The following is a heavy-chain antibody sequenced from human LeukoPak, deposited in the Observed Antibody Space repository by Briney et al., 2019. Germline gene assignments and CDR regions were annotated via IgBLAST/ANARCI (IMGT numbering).Heavy chain of an antibody. J-gene: IGHJ4*02. D-gene: IGHD3-22*01. CDR2: IHHSGSA. CDR1: DYSIGSGYY. CDR3: ARAPYYYDNSGYPDY. V-gene: IGHV4-38-2*01. Sequence: SETLSLTCGVSDYSIGSGYYWGWIRQPPGKGLEWIGSIHHSGSAYYNPSLKSRVTISVDTSKNQFSLRLSSVTAADTAVYCCARAPYYYDNSGYPDYWGQGTLVTVSS.